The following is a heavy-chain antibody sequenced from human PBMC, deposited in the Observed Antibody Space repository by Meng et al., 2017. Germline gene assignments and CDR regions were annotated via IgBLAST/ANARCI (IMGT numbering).Heavy chain of an antibody. CDR3: ARAMHYYDSSGYYPNLDY. CDR2: INSDGSST. CDR1: GFTFSSYW. Sequence: GESLKISCAASGFTFSSYWMSWVRQAPGKGLVWVSRINSDGSSTSYADSVKGRFTISRDNAKNTLYLQMNSLRAEDTAVYYCARAMHYYDSSGYYPNLDYWGQGTLVTVSS. V-gene: IGHV3-74*01. D-gene: IGHD3-22*01. J-gene: IGHJ4*02.